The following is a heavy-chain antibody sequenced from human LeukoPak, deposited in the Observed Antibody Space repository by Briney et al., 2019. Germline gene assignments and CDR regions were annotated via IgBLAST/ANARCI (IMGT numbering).Heavy chain of an antibody. J-gene: IGHJ2*01. D-gene: IGHD3-9*01. CDR2: ISGSGRTI. CDR3: ARATTGYAAVWYFDL. Sequence: GGSLRLSCAASGFIFSSYEMDWVRQAPGKGLEGVSYISGSGRTIKYADSVKGRFTVSRDNAKNSLYLQMTSLRAEDTAIYYCARATTGYAAVWYFDLWGRGTLVTVSS. CDR1: GFIFSSYE. V-gene: IGHV3-48*03.